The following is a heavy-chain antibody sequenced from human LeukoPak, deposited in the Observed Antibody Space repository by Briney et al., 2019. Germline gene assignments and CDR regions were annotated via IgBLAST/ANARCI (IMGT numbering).Heavy chain of an antibody. Sequence: GGSLRLSCAASGFTFSHAWMSWVRQAPGKGLEWVGRIKSKTDGETTDYAAPVKGRFTISRDDSKNTLSLLMNSLNTEDTAVYYCVTQRWIPEYECFDIWGQGAMVTVSS. CDR1: GFTFSHAW. J-gene: IGHJ3*02. CDR2: IKSKTDGETT. V-gene: IGHV3-15*01. CDR3: VTQRWIPEYECFDI. D-gene: IGHD5-18*01.